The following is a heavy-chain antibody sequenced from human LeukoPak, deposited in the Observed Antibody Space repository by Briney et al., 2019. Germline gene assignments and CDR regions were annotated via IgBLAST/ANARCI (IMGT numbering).Heavy chain of an antibody. J-gene: IGHJ6*02. Sequence: GGSLRLSCAASGFTFSSYAMSWVRQAPGKGLEWVSAISGSGGSTYYADSVKGRFTISRDNSKNTLYLQMNSLRAEDTAVYYCAKDLEAYYYDSSGHYYYGMDVWGQGTTVTVSS. CDR1: GFTFSSYA. CDR3: AKDLEAYYYDSSGHYYYGMDV. D-gene: IGHD3-22*01. CDR2: ISGSGGST. V-gene: IGHV3-23*01.